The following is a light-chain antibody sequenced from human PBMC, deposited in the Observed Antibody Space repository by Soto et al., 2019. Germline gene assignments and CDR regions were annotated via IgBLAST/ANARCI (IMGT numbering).Light chain of an antibody. Sequence: DIQMTQSPSSLSASVGDRVTLTCRASLSISTYLNWYQQHPGKAPKLLIYTASNLESGVPSRFSGSGSGTDVTLTISRLQPEDFATYYCQQSYCIPPVTFDGGTKMEIK. J-gene: IGKJ4*01. V-gene: IGKV1-39*01. CDR1: LSISTY. CDR2: TAS. CDR3: QQSYCIPPVT.